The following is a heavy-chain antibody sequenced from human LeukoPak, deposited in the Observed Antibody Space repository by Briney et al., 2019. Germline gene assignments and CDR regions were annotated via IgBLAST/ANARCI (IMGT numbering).Heavy chain of an antibody. CDR1: GYTFTSYY. Sequence: ASVKVSCKASGYTFTSYYMHWVRQAPGQGLEWMGIINPSGGGTSYAQKFQGRVTMTRDMSTSTVYMELSSLRSEDTAVYYCARRINSGDAFDIWGQGTMVTVSS. V-gene: IGHV1-46*01. D-gene: IGHD2-15*01. CDR3: ARRINSGDAFDI. CDR2: INPSGGGT. J-gene: IGHJ3*02.